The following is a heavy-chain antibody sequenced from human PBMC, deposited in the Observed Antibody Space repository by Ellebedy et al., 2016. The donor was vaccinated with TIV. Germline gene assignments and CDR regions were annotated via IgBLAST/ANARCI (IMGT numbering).Heavy chain of an antibody. CDR3: ARGGSSSWYVDNWFDP. V-gene: IGHV1-69*13. J-gene: IGHJ5*02. D-gene: IGHD6-13*01. Sequence: SVKVSCXASGGTFSSYAVNWVRQPPGQGLQWMGGIIPMHTTTKYSQKFQGRHTISADESTDTVYMELSSLGSEDSALYYWARGGSSSWYVDNWFDPWGQGTLVTVSS. CDR2: IIPMHTTT. CDR1: GGTFSSYA.